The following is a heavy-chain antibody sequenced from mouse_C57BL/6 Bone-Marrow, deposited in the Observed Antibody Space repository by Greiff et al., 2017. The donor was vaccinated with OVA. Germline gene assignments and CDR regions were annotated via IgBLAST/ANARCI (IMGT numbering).Heavy chain of an antibody. CDR2: INPYNGGT. CDR3: ANYYGSSSWFAY. J-gene: IGHJ3*01. D-gene: IGHD1-1*01. CDR1: GYTFTDYY. V-gene: IGHV1-19*01. Sequence: EVQLQQSGPVLVKPGASVKMSCKASGYTFTDYYMNWVKQSHGKSLEWIGVINPYNGGTSYNQKFKGKATLTVDKSSSTAYMELNSLTSEDSAVYYYANYYGSSSWFAYWGQGTLVTVSA.